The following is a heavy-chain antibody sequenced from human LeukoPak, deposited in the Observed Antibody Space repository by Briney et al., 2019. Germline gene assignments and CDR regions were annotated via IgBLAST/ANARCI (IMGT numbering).Heavy chain of an antibody. J-gene: IGHJ4*02. Sequence: PGGSLRLSCAASGFTFSSYSMNWVRQAPGKGLEWVSYISSSSTIYYADSVKGRFTISRDNAKNSLYLQMNSLRAEDTAVYYCARGGFLEWLLEGFDYWGQGTLVTVSS. D-gene: IGHD3-3*01. CDR1: GFTFSSYS. CDR2: ISSSSTI. CDR3: ARGGFLEWLLEGFDY. V-gene: IGHV3-48*01.